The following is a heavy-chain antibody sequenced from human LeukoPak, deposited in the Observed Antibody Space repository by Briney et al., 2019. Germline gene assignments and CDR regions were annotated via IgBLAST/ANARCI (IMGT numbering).Heavy chain of an antibody. J-gene: IGHJ3*02. CDR2: ISWNSGSI. Sequence: GGSLRLSCAASGFTFDDYAMHWVRQAPGKGLEWVSGISWNSGSIGYADSVKGRFTISRDNAKNSLYLQMNSLRAEDTAVYYCARGLLIGDAFDIWGQGTMVTVSS. CDR1: GFTFDDYA. V-gene: IGHV3-9*01. CDR3: ARGLLIGDAFDI. D-gene: IGHD2-15*01.